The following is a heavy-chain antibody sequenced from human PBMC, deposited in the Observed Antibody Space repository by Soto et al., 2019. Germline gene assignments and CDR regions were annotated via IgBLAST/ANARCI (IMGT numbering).Heavy chain of an antibody. V-gene: IGHV4-59*01. CDR3: GRGRAEDYDFLTAYYTSSFDY. CDR2: IYYSGST. CDR1: GGSISGYY. Sequence: SETLSLTCTVSGGSISGYYWSWVRQPPGKGLEWIGHIYYSGSTNYNPSLKSRLTISLDTSKNQFSLKLSSVTAADTAVYYCGRGRAEDYDFLTAYYTSSFDYWGQGILVTVSS. J-gene: IGHJ4*02. D-gene: IGHD3-9*01.